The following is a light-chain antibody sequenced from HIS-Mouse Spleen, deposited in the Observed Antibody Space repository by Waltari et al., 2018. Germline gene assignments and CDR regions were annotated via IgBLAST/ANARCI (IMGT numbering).Light chain of an antibody. CDR1: ALPQNY. J-gene: IGLJ2*01. CDR2: EDS. CDR3: YSTDSSGNHRV. V-gene: IGLV3-10*01. Sequence: SYELTQPPSVSVSPGQTARITCSGDALPQNYAYWYQKKSGQAPVLVIYEDSKRPSGIPERFSGSSSGTMATLTISGAQVEDEADYYCYSTDSSGNHRVFGGGTKLTVL.